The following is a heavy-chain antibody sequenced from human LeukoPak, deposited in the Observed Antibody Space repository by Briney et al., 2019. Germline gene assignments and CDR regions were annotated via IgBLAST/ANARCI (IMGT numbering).Heavy chain of an antibody. CDR1: GGSISGYF. CDR3: ARGEHTVDY. CDR2: IYTSDNT. V-gene: IGHV4-4*07. Sequence: SETLSLTCTVSGGSISGYFWNWIRQPAEKGLEWIGRIYTSDNTNYNPSLNSRITMSVDTSKSQFSLKLTSVTAADTAVYYCARGEHTVDYWGQGTLVTVSS. J-gene: IGHJ4*02.